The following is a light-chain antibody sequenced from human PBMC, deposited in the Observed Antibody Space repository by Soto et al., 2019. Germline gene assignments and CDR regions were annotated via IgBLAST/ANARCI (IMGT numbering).Light chain of an antibody. J-gene: IGKJ5*01. CDR3: QQADTFPIT. CDR2: AAS. CDR1: QTISSW. Sequence: DIQMTQSPSTLSGSVGDRATITCRASQTISSWLAWYQQKPGKAPKLLIYAASSLQSGVPSRFSGSGFGTDFTLTISSLQPEDSAIYYCQQADTFPITFGQGTRLEIK. V-gene: IGKV1-12*01.